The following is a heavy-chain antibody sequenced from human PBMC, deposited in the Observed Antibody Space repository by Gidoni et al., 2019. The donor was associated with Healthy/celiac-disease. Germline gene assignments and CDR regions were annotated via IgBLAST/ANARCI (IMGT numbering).Heavy chain of an antibody. J-gene: IGHJ4*02. D-gene: IGHD2-2*01. CDR2: IGTACDP. Sequence: EVQRVESGGGVVQTGGSLRLSCAPSVFTSRGYVMHCVRQATGKGLEWVSAIGTACDPYCPGSVTGRFTISRENAKISLYLQMNSLSAGNTALYYCARDPPHLFIVLVPAVPVTSPETSYWGQGTLVTVSS. V-gene: IGHV3-13*05. CDR3: ARDPPHLFIVLVPAVPVTSPETSY. CDR1: VFTSRGYV.